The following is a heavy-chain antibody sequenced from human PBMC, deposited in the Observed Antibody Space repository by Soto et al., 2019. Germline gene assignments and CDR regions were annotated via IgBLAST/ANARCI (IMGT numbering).Heavy chain of an antibody. CDR3: LSYYGGPAEYNWFDP. CDR1: GGSISSSSYY. V-gene: IGHV4-39*01. CDR2: IYYSGST. J-gene: IGHJ5*02. D-gene: IGHD3-22*01. Sequence: QLQLQESGPGLVKPSETLSLTCTVSGGSISSSSYYWGWIRQPPGKGLEWIGSIYYSGSTYYNPSLKSRVTISVDTSKNQFSLKLSSVTAADTAVYYSLSYYGGPAEYNWFDPWGQGTLVTVSS.